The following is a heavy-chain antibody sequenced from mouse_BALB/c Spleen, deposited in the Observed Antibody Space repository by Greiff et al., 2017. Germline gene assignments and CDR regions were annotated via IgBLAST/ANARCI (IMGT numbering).Heavy chain of an antibody. J-gene: IGHJ3*01. CDR3: ARDEGGSWFAY. D-gene: IGHD1-1*02. CDR1: GFTFSDYY. V-gene: IGHV5-4*02. Sequence: EVKVVESGGGLVKPGGSLKLSCAASGFTFSDYYMYWVRQTPEKRLEWVATISDGGSYTYYPDSVKGRFTISRDNAKNNLYLQMSSLKSEDTAMYYGARDEGGSWFAYWGQGTLVTVSA. CDR2: ISDGGSYT.